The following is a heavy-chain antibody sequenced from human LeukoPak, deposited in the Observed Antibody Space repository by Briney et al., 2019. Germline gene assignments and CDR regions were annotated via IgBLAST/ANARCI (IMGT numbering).Heavy chain of an antibody. D-gene: IGHD2-2*01. J-gene: IGHJ3*02. V-gene: IGHV3-30*04. Sequence: GRSLRLSCAASGFTFSSYAMHWVRQAPGKGLEWVAVISYDGSNKYYADSVKGRFTISRDNSKNTLYLQMNSLRAEDTAVYYCARPSCSSTSCYEGNAFDIWGQGTMVTDSS. CDR2: ISYDGSNK. CDR3: ARPSCSSTSCYEGNAFDI. CDR1: GFTFSSYA.